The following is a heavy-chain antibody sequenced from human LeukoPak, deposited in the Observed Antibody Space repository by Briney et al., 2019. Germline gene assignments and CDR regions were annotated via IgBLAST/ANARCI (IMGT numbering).Heavy chain of an antibody. D-gene: IGHD6-6*01. J-gene: IGHJ4*02. CDR1: GGSISSGGYY. CDR3: ARGDRSSSSRDLLDY. CDR2: IYHSGST. V-gene: IGHV4-30-2*01. Sequence: PSQTLSLTCTVSGGSISSGGYYWSWIRQPPGKGLEWIGYIYHSGSTYYNPSLKSRVTISVDRSKNQFSLKLSSVTAADTAVYYCARGDRSSSSRDLLDYWGQGTLVTVSS.